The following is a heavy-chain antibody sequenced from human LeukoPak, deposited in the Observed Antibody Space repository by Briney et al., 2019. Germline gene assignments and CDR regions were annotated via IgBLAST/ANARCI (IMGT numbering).Heavy chain of an antibody. Sequence: GGSLRLSCAASGFTFSSYWMSWVRQAPGKGLEWVANIKQDGSEKYYVDSVKGRFTISRDNAKNSLYLQMNSLRAEDTAVYYCARDQDYYDSSGYYYYMDVWGKGTTVTVSS. D-gene: IGHD3-22*01. CDR3: ARDQDYYDSSGYYYYMDV. V-gene: IGHV3-7*01. CDR2: IKQDGSEK. CDR1: GFTFSSYW. J-gene: IGHJ6*03.